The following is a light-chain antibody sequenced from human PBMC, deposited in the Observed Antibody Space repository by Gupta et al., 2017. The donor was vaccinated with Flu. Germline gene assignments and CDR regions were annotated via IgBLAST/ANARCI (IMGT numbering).Light chain of an antibody. CDR2: KAS. CDR1: QSLSSW. V-gene: IGKV1-5*03. J-gene: IGKJ4*01. CDR3: QQEDSYSLT. Sequence: DIQMTQSPSTLSAYVGDRVTITCRASQSLSSWLAWYQQKPGKAPNLLIYKASNLESGVPSRFSGSGSGTEFTLTISSLQPDDFATYYCQQEDSYSLTFGGGTKEEI.